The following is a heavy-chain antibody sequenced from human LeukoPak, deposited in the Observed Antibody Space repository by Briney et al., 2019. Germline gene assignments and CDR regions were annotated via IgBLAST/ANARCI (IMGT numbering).Heavy chain of an antibody. Sequence: GGSLRLSCAASGFTFSLYTMHWVRQAPGKGLEWVAMISYDGNDKSYTDSVRGQFTISRDDSKNTLYLQMNSLRAEDTAEYYCARMAMMSSGAFDIWGQGTMVTVSS. CDR1: GFTFSLYT. V-gene: IGHV3-30-3*01. D-gene: IGHD5-12*01. CDR3: ARMAMMSSGAFDI. J-gene: IGHJ3*02. CDR2: ISYDGNDK.